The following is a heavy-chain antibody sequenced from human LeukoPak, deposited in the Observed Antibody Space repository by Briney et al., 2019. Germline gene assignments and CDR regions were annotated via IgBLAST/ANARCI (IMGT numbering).Heavy chain of an antibody. D-gene: IGHD3-10*01. CDR1: GGSISSGSYY. CDR3: ARRNYTYYYGSGSYLQED. Sequence: PSQTLSLTCTVSGGSISSGSYYWSWIRQPAGKGLEWIGRIYTSGSTNYNPSLKSRVTISVDTSKNQFSLKLSSVTAADTAVYYCARRNYTYYYGSGSYLQEDWGQGTLVTVSS. CDR2: IYTSGST. J-gene: IGHJ4*02. V-gene: IGHV4-61*02.